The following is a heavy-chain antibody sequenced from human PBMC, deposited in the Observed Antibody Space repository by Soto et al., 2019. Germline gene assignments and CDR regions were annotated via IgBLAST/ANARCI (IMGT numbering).Heavy chain of an antibody. CDR1: GGSISSGDDY. V-gene: IGHV4-30-4*01. CDR2: IHYSGST. CDR3: ARSYDRSGYYLNWYDP. D-gene: IGHD3-22*01. J-gene: IGHJ5*02. Sequence: PSETLSLTCTVSGGSISSGDDYWSWIRQPPGKGLEWIGHIHYSGSTYYNPSLKSRVTISVDTSKNQFSLKLRSVTAADTAVYYCARSYDRSGYYLNWYDPWGQGTLVTVSS.